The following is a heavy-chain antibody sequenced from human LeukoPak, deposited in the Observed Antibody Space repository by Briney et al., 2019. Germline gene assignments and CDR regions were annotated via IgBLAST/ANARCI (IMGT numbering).Heavy chain of an antibody. CDR3: ARRIYSRSSEGGC. CDR2: INHSGGT. V-gene: IGHV4-34*01. J-gene: IGHJ4*02. CDR1: GWSFSGYY. D-gene: IGHD6-6*01. Sequence: PSETLSLTCAVYGWSFSGYYWSWIRQPPGKGLEWIGEINHSGGTNYNPSLKSRVTISVDTSKTQFSLKLSSVTAADTAVYYCARRIYSRSSEGGCWGQGTVVTVSS.